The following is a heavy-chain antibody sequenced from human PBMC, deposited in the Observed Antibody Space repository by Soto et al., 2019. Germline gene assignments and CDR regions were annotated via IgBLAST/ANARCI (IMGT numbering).Heavy chain of an antibody. V-gene: IGHV3-23*01. D-gene: IGHD2-15*01. CDR3: APVQAASSYYNTDV. J-gene: IGHJ6*02. Sequence: LSLSGTASGLAFSSYAMNWVRQAPGKGLEWVSGIVDTGGRTFYADSVKGRFTISRDNAKNTLYLEMNSLRAEDTAIYYCAPVQAASSYYNTDVWGQGTTVTGSS. CDR1: GLAFSSYA. CDR2: IVDTGGRT.